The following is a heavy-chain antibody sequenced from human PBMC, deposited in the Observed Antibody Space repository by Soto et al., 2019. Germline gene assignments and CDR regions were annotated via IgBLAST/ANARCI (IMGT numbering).Heavy chain of an antibody. D-gene: IGHD4-17*01. CDR1: GYTFPSST. CDR3: AIANYGDNDY. Sequence: QVQLVQSGGEVKKPGASVKVSCKASGYTFPSSTISWVRQAPGQGLEWMGWISAYNGNTKYAQKLQGRVTMTTDTSTTTAYMELRNLRSADTAMYFCAIANYGDNDYWGQGTLVTVSS. CDR2: ISAYNGNT. J-gene: IGHJ4*02. V-gene: IGHV1-18*01.